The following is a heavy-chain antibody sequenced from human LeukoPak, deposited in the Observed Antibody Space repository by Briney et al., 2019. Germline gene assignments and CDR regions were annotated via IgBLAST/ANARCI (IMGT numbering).Heavy chain of an antibody. CDR1: GGSISSSDYY. CDR2: IYYSGST. CDR3: ARDPHPYYCSRTSCYENAFDI. D-gene: IGHD2-2*01. Sequence: PSQTLSLTCTVSGGSISSSDYYWSWIRQPPGKGLEWIGYIYYSGSTYYNPSLKSRLTISVDTSKNQFSLKLSSVTAADTAVYYCARDPHPYYCSRTSCYENAFDIWGQGTMVTVSS. J-gene: IGHJ3*02. V-gene: IGHV4-30-4*01.